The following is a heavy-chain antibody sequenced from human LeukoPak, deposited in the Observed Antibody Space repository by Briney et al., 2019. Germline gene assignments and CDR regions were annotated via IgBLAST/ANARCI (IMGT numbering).Heavy chain of an antibody. CDR3: ARGFRAFDF. CDR2: ISSTSTSI. CDR1: GFTFSSHT. Sequence: PGRSLRLSCAASGFTFSSHTMNWVRQAPGKGLEWVSSISSTSTSIYHADSVKGRFTISRDNTKNSLYLQMDSLRAEDTAVYYCARGFRAFDFWAQGTMVTVSS. V-gene: IGHV3-21*01. J-gene: IGHJ3*01.